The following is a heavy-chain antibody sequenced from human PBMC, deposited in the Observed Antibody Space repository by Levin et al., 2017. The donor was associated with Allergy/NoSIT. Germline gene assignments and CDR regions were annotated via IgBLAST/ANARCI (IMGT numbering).Heavy chain of an antibody. CDR2: IYLSGST. Sequence: SETLSRTCAVSGGSISSGGYSWSWIRQPPGKGLEWIGNIYLSGSTYYNPSLKSRVTISVDRSKNQFSLNLSSVTAADTAVYYCARVAGYSYGYYFDYWGQGTLVTVSS. CDR3: ARVAGYSYGYYFDY. CDR1: GGSISSGGYS. D-gene: IGHD5-18*01. V-gene: IGHV4-30-2*01. J-gene: IGHJ4*02.